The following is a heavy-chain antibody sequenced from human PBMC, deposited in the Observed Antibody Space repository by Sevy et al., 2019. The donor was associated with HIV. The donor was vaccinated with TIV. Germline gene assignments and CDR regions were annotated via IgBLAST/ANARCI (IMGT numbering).Heavy chain of an antibody. V-gene: IGHV3-30*18. CDR1: GISFTTSG. CDR2: ISYHGRDK. Sequence: GGSLRLSCRVSGISFTTSGMHWVRQAPGKGLEWVAVISYHGRDKFYAESVKGRSNISRDNSKNMVYLKIDSLRPEDTAVYYFAKDFTGYNGLDVWGQGTMVTVSS. J-gene: IGHJ6*02. CDR3: AKDFTGYNGLDV. D-gene: IGHD3-9*01.